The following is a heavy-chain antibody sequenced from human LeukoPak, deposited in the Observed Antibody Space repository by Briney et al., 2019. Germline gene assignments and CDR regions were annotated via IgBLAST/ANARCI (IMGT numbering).Heavy chain of an antibody. V-gene: IGHV1-2*06. CDR3: ARGLVGATGWFYP. Sequence: GASVKVFCKASGYTFTRYYMHWVRQAPGQGLEWMGRINPNSGRKNYAQKFKDRLTMTRDTSISTAYMEVSRLRSDDTAVYYCARGLVGATGWFYPWGQGTLVTVSS. CDR2: INPNSGRK. CDR1: GYTFTRYY. J-gene: IGHJ5*02. D-gene: IGHD1-26*01.